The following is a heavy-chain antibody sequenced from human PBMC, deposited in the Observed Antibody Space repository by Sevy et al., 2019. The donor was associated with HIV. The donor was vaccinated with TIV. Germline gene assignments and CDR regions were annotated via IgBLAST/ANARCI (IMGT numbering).Heavy chain of an antibody. V-gene: IGHV4-59*08. Sequence: SETLSLTCTVSGGSISDYYWSWIRQPPGKGLEWIGYFYYGSGTTNYNPSLKSRVTISIDTSKNQFSLKVSSVTAADTAVYYWARQGATVITLYAFHIWGQGTMVTVSS. CDR1: GGSISDYY. J-gene: IGHJ3*02. CDR2: FYYGSGTT. CDR3: ARQGATVITLYAFHI. D-gene: IGHD4-4*01.